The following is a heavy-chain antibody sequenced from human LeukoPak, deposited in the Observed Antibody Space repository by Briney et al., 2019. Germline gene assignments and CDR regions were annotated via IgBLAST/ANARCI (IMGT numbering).Heavy chain of an antibody. CDR2: IYHSGST. J-gene: IGHJ6*03. D-gene: IGHD3-22*01. CDR1: DDSINTYY. Sequence: SETLSLSCTVSDDSINTYYWSWIRQPPGKGLEWIGYIYHSGSTNYNPSLRSRVTISVDTSKSQLSLKLNSVTAADTAVYFCARVRWLHAYYSYYYMDVCGRGTTVTVSS. CDR3: ARVRWLHAYYSYYYMDV. V-gene: IGHV4-59*01.